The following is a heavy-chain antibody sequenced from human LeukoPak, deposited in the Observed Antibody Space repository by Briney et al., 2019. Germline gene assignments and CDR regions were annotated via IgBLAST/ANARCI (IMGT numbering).Heavy chain of an antibody. CDR3: ARGPGSLGGNRFDP. V-gene: IGHV4-34*01. J-gene: IGHJ5*02. D-gene: IGHD3-16*01. CDR2: INHSGST. Sequence: SETLSLTCAVYGGSFSGYYWSWIRQPPGKGLEWIGEINHSGSTNYNPSLKSRVTISVDTSKNQFSLKLSSVTAADTAVYYCARGPGSLGGNRFDPWGQGTLVTVSS. CDR1: GGSFSGYY.